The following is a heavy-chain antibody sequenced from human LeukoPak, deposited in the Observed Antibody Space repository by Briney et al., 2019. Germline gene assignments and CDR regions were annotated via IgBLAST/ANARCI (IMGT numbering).Heavy chain of an antibody. CDR1: GYSFTSYW. D-gene: IGHD2-2*01. Sequence: GESLKISCKGSGYSFTSYWIGWVRQMPGKGLEWMGIIYPGDSGTRYSPSFQCQVTISADKSFTTAYLQWSSLKASDTAMYYCASWRCSSTSCYFDYWGQGNLVTVSS. V-gene: IGHV5-51*01. CDR2: IYPGDSGT. J-gene: IGHJ4*02. CDR3: ASWRCSSTSCYFDY.